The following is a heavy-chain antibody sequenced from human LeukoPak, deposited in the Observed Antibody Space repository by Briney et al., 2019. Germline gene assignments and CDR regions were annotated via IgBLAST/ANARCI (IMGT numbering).Heavy chain of an antibody. V-gene: IGHV4-59*01. CDR2: IYYSGST. CDR1: GGSISSYY. J-gene: IGHJ3*02. CDR3: ASLSGGSFDI. D-gene: IGHD2-15*01. Sequence: PSGTLSLTCTVSGGSISSYYWSWIRQPPGKGLEWIGYIYYSGSTNYNPSLKSRVTISVDTSKNQFSLKLSSVTAADTAVYYCASLSGGSFDIWGQGTMVTVSS.